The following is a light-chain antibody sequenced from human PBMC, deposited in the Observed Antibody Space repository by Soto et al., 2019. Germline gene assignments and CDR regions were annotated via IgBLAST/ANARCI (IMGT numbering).Light chain of an antibody. CDR1: QTITTY. CDR3: QQTFTTPPG. CDR2: AAF. Sequence: DIQMTQSPSSLSASVGDRVTITCRASQTITTYLNWYQQKPGKAPKLLIYAAFSLQSGVPSRFSGSGSGTDFTLTISSLQPEDFATYYCQQTFTTPPGFGGGTKVEI. V-gene: IGKV1-39*01. J-gene: IGKJ4*01.